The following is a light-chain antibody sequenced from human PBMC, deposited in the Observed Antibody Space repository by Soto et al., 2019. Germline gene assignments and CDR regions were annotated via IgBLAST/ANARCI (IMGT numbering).Light chain of an antibody. CDR3: QSFDKYLSAVV. J-gene: IGLJ2*01. Sequence: QSVLTQPASVSGSPGQSITISCTGTSSDVGSYNLVSWYQQHPGKAPKLMIYEGSKRPSGVSNRFSGSKSGNTASLTISGLQAEDEADYYCQSFDKYLSAVVFGGGTKLTVL. V-gene: IGLV2-23*01. CDR1: SSDVGSYNL. CDR2: EGS.